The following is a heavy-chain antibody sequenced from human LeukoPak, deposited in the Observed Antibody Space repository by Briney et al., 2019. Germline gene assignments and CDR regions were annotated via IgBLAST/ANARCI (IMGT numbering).Heavy chain of an antibody. V-gene: IGHV1-2*02. CDR2: INPNSGGT. Sequence: ASVKVSCKASGYTFTGYYMHWVRQAPGQGLEWMGWINPNSGGTNYAQKFPGRVRMTRDTSIGTTYMELRRLRSDVSAVYCCARDFQCPDAFDIWGQGTMVTVSS. CDR3: ARDFQCPDAFDI. CDR1: GYTFTGYY. D-gene: IGHD2/OR15-2a*01. J-gene: IGHJ3*02.